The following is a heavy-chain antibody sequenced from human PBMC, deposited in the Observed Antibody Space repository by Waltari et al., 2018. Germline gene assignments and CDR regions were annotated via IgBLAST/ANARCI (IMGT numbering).Heavy chain of an antibody. CDR2: INQDGSET. V-gene: IGHV3-7*02. CDR3: ARSSTTVTTFG. CDR1: GLPFGSYW. Sequence: EVQLVESGGGWVQPGGSLRLYCAASGLPFGSYWMTWVRQAPGKGLEWVANINQDGSETYYVDSVKGRFTVSRDNADNSLYLQMNSLRVEDTAVYYCARSSTTVTTFGWGQGTLVTVSS. D-gene: IGHD4-17*01. J-gene: IGHJ4*02.